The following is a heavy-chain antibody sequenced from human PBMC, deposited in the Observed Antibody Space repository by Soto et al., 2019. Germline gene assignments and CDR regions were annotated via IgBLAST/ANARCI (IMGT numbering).Heavy chain of an antibody. J-gene: IGHJ4*02. CDR3: ARDHVCGGSCYFVDY. Sequence: GGSLRLSCAASGFTFSSYSMNWVRQAPGKGLEWVSYISSSSSTIYYADSVKGRFTISRDNAKNSLYLQMNSLRDEDTAVYYCARDHVCGGSCYFVDYWGQGTLVTVSS. CDR2: ISSSSSTI. CDR1: GFTFSSYS. V-gene: IGHV3-48*02. D-gene: IGHD2-15*01.